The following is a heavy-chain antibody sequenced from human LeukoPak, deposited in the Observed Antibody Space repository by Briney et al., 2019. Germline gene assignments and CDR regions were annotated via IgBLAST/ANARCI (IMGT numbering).Heavy chain of an antibody. V-gene: IGHV3-23*01. Sequence: GGSLRLSCAASGFTFSSYAMSWVGQAPGKVLEWVSAFSGSGGSTYYADSVKGRFTISRDNSKNTLYLQMNSLRAEDTAVYYCAKDYDSSGYPWVFDYWGQGTLVTVSS. CDR1: GFTFSSYA. D-gene: IGHD3-22*01. CDR3: AKDYDSSGYPWVFDY. CDR2: FSGSGGST. J-gene: IGHJ4*02.